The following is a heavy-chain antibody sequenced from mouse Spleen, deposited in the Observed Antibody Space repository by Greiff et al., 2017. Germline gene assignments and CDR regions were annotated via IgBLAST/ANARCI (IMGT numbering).Heavy chain of an antibody. Sequence: EVQLVESGGGLVKPGGSLKLSCAASGFAFSSYDMSWVRQTPEKRLEWVATISSGGSYTYYPDSVKGRFTISRDNARNTLYLQMSSLRSEDTALYYCARLRQLGLRGYFDYWGQGTTLTVSS. D-gene: IGHD3-2*01. V-gene: IGHV5-9*02. CDR3: ARLRQLGLRGYFDY. CDR2: ISSGGSYT. CDR1: GFAFSSYD. J-gene: IGHJ2*01.